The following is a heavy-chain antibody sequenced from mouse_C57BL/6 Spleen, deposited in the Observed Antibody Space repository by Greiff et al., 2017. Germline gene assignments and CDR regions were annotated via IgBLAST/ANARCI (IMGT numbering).Heavy chain of an antibody. CDR3: ARSNYGSSYAMDD. CDR1: GYTFTSYW. Sequence: QVQLQQPWAELVKPGASVKLSCKASGYTFTSYWMHWVKQRPGQGLEWIGMIHPNSGSTNYNEKFKSKATLTVDKSSSTAYMQLSSLTSEDSAVYYCARSNYGSSYAMDDWGQGTSVTVSS. D-gene: IGHD1-1*01. CDR2: IHPNSGST. V-gene: IGHV1-64*01. J-gene: IGHJ4*01.